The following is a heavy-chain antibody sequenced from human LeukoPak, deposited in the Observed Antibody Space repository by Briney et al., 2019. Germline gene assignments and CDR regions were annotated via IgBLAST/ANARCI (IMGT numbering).Heavy chain of an antibody. J-gene: IGHJ4*02. CDR2: IIPIFGTA. CDR1: GGTFSSYA. CDR3: ARAVQVTTWGLFDY. V-gene: IGHV1-69*06. D-gene: IGHD4-17*01. Sequence: RASVKVSCKASGGTFSSYAISWVRQAPGQGLEWMGGIIPIFGTANYAQKFQGRVTITADKSTSTAYMELSSLRSEDTAVYYCARAVQVTTWGLFDYWGQGTLVTVSS.